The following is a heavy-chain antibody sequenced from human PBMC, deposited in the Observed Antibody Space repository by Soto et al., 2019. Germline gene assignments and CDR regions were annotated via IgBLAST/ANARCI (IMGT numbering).Heavy chain of an antibody. CDR2: IGGRGGSE. CDR1: GFNFGDYV. Sequence: EVQLLESGGGLVRPGGSLRLSCAASGFNFGDYVMNWVRQGQGKGLEWVSSIGGRGGSEYYADSVRGRFTISKANPKNLVFLQMQRLKAEDPAVYNWATGRSVIWYGGRPPNWFSPWGQGTQVTVSS. V-gene: IGHV3-23*01. CDR3: ATGRSVIWYGGRPPNWFSP. J-gene: IGHJ5*02. D-gene: IGHD3-10*01.